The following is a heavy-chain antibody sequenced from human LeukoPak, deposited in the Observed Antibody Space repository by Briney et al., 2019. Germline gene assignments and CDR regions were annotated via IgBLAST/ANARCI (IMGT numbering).Heavy chain of an antibody. CDR1: GFTFTTYP. D-gene: IGHD2-21*02. V-gene: IGHV3-23*01. CDR2: ISVSGGST. Sequence: GGSLRLSCVASGFTFTTYPMSWVRQAPGEGLEWVSGISVSGGSTYYADSVKGRFTISRDNSKNTVYLQMNSLRAEETAIYYCAKDVSSCGGDCPDSWGQGTLVTVSS. CDR3: AKDVSSCGGDCPDS. J-gene: IGHJ4*02.